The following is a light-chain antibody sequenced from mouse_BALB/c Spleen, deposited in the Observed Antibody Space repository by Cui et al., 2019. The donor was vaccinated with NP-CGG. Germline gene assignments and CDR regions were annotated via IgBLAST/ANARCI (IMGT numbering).Light chain of an antibody. CDR2: GTK. CDR3: ALWYSNHWV. Sequence: QAFVTQESALTTSPGETVTLTCRSSTGTVTTNNFANWVQEKPDHLFTGLIGGTKKRVPGVPARFSGSLIGDKAALTITGAQTEDEAIYFCALWYSNHWVFGGGTKLTVL. CDR1: TGTVTTNNF. J-gene: IGLJ1*01. V-gene: IGLV1*01.